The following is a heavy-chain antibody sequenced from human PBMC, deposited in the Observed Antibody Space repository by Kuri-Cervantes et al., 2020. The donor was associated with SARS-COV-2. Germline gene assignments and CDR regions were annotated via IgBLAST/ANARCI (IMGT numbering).Heavy chain of an antibody. V-gene: IGHV3-33*01. CDR2: IWYDGSNK. CDR3: ARGLMVQGVMNLRATLHGFDP. CDR1: GFTFSSYG. J-gene: IGHJ5*02. D-gene: IGHD3-10*01. Sequence: LSLTCAASGFTFSSYGMHWVRQAPGKGLEWVAVIWYDGSNKYYADSVKGRFTISRDNSKNTLYLQMNSLRAEDTAVYYCARGLMVQGVMNLRATLHGFDPWGQGTLVTVSS.